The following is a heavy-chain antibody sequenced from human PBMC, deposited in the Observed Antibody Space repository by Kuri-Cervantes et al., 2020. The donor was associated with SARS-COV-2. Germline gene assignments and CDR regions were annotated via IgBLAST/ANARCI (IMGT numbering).Heavy chain of an antibody. V-gene: IGHV4-61*02. J-gene: IGHJ4*02. CDR1: GGSISSGSYY. CDR3: AREAPLIRATIYRFDYPEGSDY. Sequence: SETLSLTCTVSGGSISSGSYYWSWIRQPAGKGLEWIGRIYTSGSTNYNPSLKSRVTISVDTSKNQFSLKLSSVTAADTAVYYCAREAPLIRATIYRFDYPEGSDYWGQGTLVTVSS. D-gene: IGHD5-12*01. CDR2: IYTSGST.